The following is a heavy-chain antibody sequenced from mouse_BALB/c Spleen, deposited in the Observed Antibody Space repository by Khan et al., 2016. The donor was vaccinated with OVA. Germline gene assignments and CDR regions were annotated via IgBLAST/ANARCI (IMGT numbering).Heavy chain of an antibody. CDR2: IAPGSGST. V-gene: IGHV1S41*01. Sequence: DLVMPGAAVTLSCKASGYTFTSYWINCIKQRPGQGLEWIGRIAPGSGSTSSNDMFKGKATLTVDASSSTAYIQLSSLSSEDSAVYFCARSNYYGSGLYAMDYWGQGTSVTVSP. CDR1: GYTFTSYW. J-gene: IGHJ4*01. CDR3: ARSNYYGSGLYAMDY. D-gene: IGHD1-1*01.